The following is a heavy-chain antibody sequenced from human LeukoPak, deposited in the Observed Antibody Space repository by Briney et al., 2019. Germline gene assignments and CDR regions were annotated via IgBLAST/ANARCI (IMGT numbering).Heavy chain of an antibody. Sequence: SETLSFTCTVSGGSISNYFWSWIRQPPGKGLECIGYIYYSDSTNYNPSLKSRVTVSVDTSKNQFSLKLSSVTAADTAVYYCARFPGSAEYRHYYYMDVWGKGTTVTVSS. CDR1: GGSISNYF. CDR2: IYYSDST. V-gene: IGHV4-59*01. CDR3: ARFPGSAEYRHYYYMDV. J-gene: IGHJ6*03. D-gene: IGHD2-15*01.